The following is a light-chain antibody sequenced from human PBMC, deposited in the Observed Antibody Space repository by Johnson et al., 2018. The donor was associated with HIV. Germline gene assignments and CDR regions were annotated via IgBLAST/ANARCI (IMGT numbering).Light chain of an antibody. Sequence: QSVLTQPPSVSAAPGQKVTISCSGSSSNVGNNYVSWYQQLPGAAPKLLIYETNKRPSGIPDRFSGSKSGTSATLGITGLQTGDEADYYCGTWDSSLSASYGFGTGTNVTVL. CDR2: ETN. J-gene: IGLJ1*01. CDR3: GTWDSSLSASYG. CDR1: SSNVGNNY. V-gene: IGLV1-51*02.